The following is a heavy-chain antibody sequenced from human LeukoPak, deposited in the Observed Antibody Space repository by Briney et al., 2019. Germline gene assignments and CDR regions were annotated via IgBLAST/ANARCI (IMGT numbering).Heavy chain of an antibody. J-gene: IGHJ4*02. Sequence: PGGSLRLSCAASGFTFSDYYMSWIRQAPGKGLEWVSYISSSGSTIYYADSVKGRFTISRDNAKNSLYLQMNSLRAGDTAVYYCARGSLTPNYYDSSGPPDYWGQGTLVTVSS. CDR1: GFTFSDYY. V-gene: IGHV3-11*04. D-gene: IGHD3-22*01. CDR2: ISSSGSTI. CDR3: ARGSLTPNYYDSSGPPDY.